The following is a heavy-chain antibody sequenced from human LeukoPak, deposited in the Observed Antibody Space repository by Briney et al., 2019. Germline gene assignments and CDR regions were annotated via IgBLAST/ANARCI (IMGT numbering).Heavy chain of an antibody. V-gene: IGHV4-59*01. J-gene: IGHJ4*02. Sequence: SETLSLTCTVSGGSISGYYWSWIRQPPGKGLEWIGYIYYSGTTNYNPSLKSRVTISLDTSKSQFSLKLRSVTAADTAVYYCARTGRGGWSFFDYWGQGTLVTVSS. CDR3: ARTGRGGWSFFDY. D-gene: IGHD6-19*01. CDR2: IYYSGTT. CDR1: GGSISGYY.